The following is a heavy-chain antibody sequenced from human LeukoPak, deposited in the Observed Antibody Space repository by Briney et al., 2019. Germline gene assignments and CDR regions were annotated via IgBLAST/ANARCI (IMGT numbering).Heavy chain of an antibody. J-gene: IGHJ6*02. CDR3: ARDRVDRDEYYYYGMDV. CDR2: ISSSSSYI. Sequence: GGSLRLSRAASGFTFSSYSMNWVRQAPGRGLEWVSSISSSSSYIYYADSVKGRFTISRDNAKNSLYLQMNSLRAEDTAVYYGARDRVDRDEYYYYGMDVWGQGTTVTVSS. V-gene: IGHV3-21*01. D-gene: IGHD5-12*01. CDR1: GFTFSSYS.